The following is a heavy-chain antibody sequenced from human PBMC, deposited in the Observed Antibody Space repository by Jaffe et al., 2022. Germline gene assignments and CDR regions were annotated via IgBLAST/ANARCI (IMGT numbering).Heavy chain of an antibody. D-gene: IGHD5-12*01. CDR1: GFTFSSYE. Sequence: EVQLVESGGGLVQPGGSLRLSCAASGFTFSSYEMNWVRQAPGKGLEWVSYISSSGSTIYYADSVKGRFTISRDNAKNSLYLQMNSLRAEDTAVYYCASRGKRRGYSPGYFDYWGQGTLVTVSS. V-gene: IGHV3-48*03. CDR2: ISSSGSTI. CDR3: ASRGKRRGYSPGYFDY. J-gene: IGHJ4*02.